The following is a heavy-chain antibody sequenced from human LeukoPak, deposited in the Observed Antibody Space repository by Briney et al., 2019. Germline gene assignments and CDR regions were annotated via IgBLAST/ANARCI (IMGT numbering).Heavy chain of an antibody. J-gene: IGHJ4*02. CDR1: GGSFSAYY. V-gene: IGHV4-34*01. CDR3: ARLPLGAFAEFLNFDY. CDR2: INHSGST. Sequence: ETLSLTCGVYGGSFSAYYWSWIRQPPGKGLEWIGDINHSGSTKYNPSLMSRVAISVDSSKNHFSLNLRSVTAADTAVYYCARLPLGAFAEFLNFDYWGQGIPVTVSS. D-gene: IGHD3-10*01.